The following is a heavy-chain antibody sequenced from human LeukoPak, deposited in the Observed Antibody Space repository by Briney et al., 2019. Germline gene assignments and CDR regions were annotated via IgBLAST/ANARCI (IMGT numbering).Heavy chain of an antibody. Sequence: SETLSLTCTVSGGSISSSSYYWGWSRQPPGKGLEWSVSIYYSGSTYYNPSPKSRVSISVDTSKIQCSLKLSSVPAADTAVYYCAAPGVGIAAAGLAAPFDYWGQGTLVTVSS. V-gene: IGHV4-39*07. J-gene: IGHJ4*02. D-gene: IGHD6-13*01. CDR1: GGSISSSSYY. CDR2: IYYSGST. CDR3: AAPGVGIAAAGLAAPFDY.